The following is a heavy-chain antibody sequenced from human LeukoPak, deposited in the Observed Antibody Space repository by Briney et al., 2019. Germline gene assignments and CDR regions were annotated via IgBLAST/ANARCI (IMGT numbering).Heavy chain of an antibody. CDR3: ARGPRVLRYFDWLLPYYFDY. D-gene: IGHD3-9*01. J-gene: IGHJ4*02. V-gene: IGHV4-61*01. Sequence: SSETLSLTCTVSGGSFSSGSYYWSWIRQPPGKGLEWIGYIYYSGSTNYNPSLKSRVTISVDTSKNQFSLKLSSVTAADTAVYYCARGPRVLRYFDWLLPYYFDYWGQGTLATVSS. CDR1: GGSFSSGSYY. CDR2: IYYSGST.